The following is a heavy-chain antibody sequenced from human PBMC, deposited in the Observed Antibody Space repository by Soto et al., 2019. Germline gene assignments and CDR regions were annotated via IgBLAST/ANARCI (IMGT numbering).Heavy chain of an antibody. CDR3: AKVLPGELLPTCFDP. Sequence: GGSLRLSCAASGFTFSNYAMHWVRQAPGKGLEWLAIISYDGDNEYYADSVRGRFTISRDNSKNTLYLQTNNLRHEDTAVYYCAKVLPGELLPTCFDPWCQGTLVTVSS. CDR2: ISYDGDNE. CDR1: GFTFSNYA. J-gene: IGHJ5*02. V-gene: IGHV3-30*18. D-gene: IGHD3-16*01.